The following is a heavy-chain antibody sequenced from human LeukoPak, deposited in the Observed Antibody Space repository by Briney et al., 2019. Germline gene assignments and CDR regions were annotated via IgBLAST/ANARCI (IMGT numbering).Heavy chain of an antibody. J-gene: IGHJ4*02. CDR2: IIPIFGTA. D-gene: IGHD2-2*01. CDR1: GGTFSSYA. Sequence: SVKVSCKASGGTFSSYAISWVRQAPGQGLEWMGGIIPIFGTANYAKKFQGRVTITADESTSTAYMELSSLRSEDTAVYYCASAYCSSTSCYLFSFDYWGQGTLVTVSS. V-gene: IGHV1-69*01. CDR3: ASAYCSSTSCYLFSFDY.